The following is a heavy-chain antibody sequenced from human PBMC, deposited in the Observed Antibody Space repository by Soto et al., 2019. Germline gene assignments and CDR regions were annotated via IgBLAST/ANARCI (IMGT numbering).Heavy chain of an antibody. CDR1: GFTFTSSA. V-gene: IGHV1-58*01. J-gene: IGHJ4*02. CDR2: IVVGSGNT. CDR3: ARGRLAVAGTLDY. Sequence: SVKVSCKASGFTFTSSAVQWVRQARGQRLEWIGWIVVGSGNTNYAQKFQERVTMTRNTSISTAYMELSSLRSEDTAVYYCARGRLAVAGTLDYWGQGTLVTVS. D-gene: IGHD6-19*01.